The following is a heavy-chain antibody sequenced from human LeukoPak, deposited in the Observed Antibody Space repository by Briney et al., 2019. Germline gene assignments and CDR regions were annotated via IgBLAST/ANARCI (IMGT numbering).Heavy chain of an antibody. CDR2: IYYTGST. Sequence: SETLSLTCTVSGDSLSTYYWSWIRQPPGRGLEWIGYIYYTGSTNYNPSLKSRVTISVDTSTNQFSLRLNSVTAADTAVYYCARRDNSGYYNWFDPWGQGTLVTVSS. J-gene: IGHJ5*02. CDR3: ARRDNSGYYNWFDP. CDR1: GDSLSTYY. V-gene: IGHV4-59*01. D-gene: IGHD3-22*01.